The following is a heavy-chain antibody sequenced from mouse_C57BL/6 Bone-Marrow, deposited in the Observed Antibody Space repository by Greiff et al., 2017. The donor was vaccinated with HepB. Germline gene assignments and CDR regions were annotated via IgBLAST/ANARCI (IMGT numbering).Heavy chain of an antibody. Sequence: DVQLQESGAELVRPGASVKLSCTASGFNIKDDYMHWVKQRPEQGLEWIGWIDPENGDTEYASKFQGKATITADTSSNTAYLQLSSLTSEDTAVYYCHYYGSSIYAMDYWGQGTSVTVSS. D-gene: IGHD1-1*01. CDR1: GFNIKDDY. CDR2: IDPENGDT. J-gene: IGHJ4*01. V-gene: IGHV14-4*01. CDR3: HYYGSSIYAMDY.